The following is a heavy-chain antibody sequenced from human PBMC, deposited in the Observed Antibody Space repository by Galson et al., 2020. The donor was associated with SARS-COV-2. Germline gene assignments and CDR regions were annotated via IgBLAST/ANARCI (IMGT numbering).Heavy chain of an antibody. CDR3: ARGRRTRGYGEVDY. D-gene: IGHD3-16*01. Sequence: SENLSLTCTVSGGSISSADYYWTWIRQPPGKGLEWIGYIYHTGSTYYNPSLKSRITISVDTSKNQFSLKVNSVTAADTAVYYCARGRRTRGYGEVDYWGQGTLVTVSS. J-gene: IGHJ4*02. CDR2: IYHTGST. V-gene: IGHV4-30-4*08. CDR1: GGSISSADYY.